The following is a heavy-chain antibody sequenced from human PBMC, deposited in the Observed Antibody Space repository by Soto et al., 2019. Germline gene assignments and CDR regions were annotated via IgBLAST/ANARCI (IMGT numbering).Heavy chain of an antibody. CDR1: GYTFTSYG. CDR3: ARVGIPAATIPVLDY. D-gene: IGHD2-2*01. CDR2: ISAYNGNT. J-gene: IGHJ4*02. Sequence: QVQLVQSGAEVKKPGASVKVSCKASGYTFTSYGISWVRQAPGQGREWMGCISAYNGNTNYAQKLQGRVTMTTDTSTGTAYMELRSLRSDDTDVYYCARVGIPAATIPVLDYWGQGTLVTVSS. V-gene: IGHV1-18*04.